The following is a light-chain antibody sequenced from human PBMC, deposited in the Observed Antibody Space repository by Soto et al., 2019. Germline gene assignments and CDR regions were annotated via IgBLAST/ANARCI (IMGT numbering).Light chain of an antibody. Sequence: QSVLTQPPSGSGAPGQRVTISCTGSSSNIGAGYDVHWYQQLPGTAPKLLIYGNSNRPSGVPDRFSGTKSGTSASLAITGLQAEDEADYYRQSYDSSLSGDVFGGVTQLTVL. V-gene: IGLV1-40*01. J-gene: IGLJ7*01. CDR1: SSNIGAGYD. CDR3: QSYDSSLSGDV. CDR2: GNS.